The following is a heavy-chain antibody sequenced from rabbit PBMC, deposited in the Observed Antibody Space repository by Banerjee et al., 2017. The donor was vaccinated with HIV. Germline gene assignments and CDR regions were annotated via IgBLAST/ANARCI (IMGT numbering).Heavy chain of an antibody. D-gene: IGHD6-1*01. CDR1: GFSLSSSYW. Sequence: EESGGDLVKPGGTLTLTCTVSGFSLSSSYWICWVRQAPGKGLEWIGCIWIGGASTYYATWAKGRFTISKTSSTTVTLQMTSLTAADTATYFCARQGSYGAAYELWGQGTLVTVS. CDR2: IWIGGAST. J-gene: IGHJ6*01. CDR3: ARQGSYGAAYEL. V-gene: IGHV1S45*01.